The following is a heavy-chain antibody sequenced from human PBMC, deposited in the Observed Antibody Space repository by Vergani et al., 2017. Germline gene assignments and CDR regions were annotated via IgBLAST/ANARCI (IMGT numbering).Heavy chain of an antibody. J-gene: IGHJ3*02. CDR3: ARGSHCSGGSCYFFPDAFDI. Sequence: QVQLVESGGGVVQPGRSLRLSCAASGFTFSSYGMHWVRQAPGKGLEWVAVIWYDGSNKYYADSVKGRFTISRDNSKNTLYLQMNSLRAEDTAVYYCARGSHCSGGSCYFFPDAFDIWGQGTMVTVSS. V-gene: IGHV3-33*01. CDR1: GFTFSSYG. CDR2: IWYDGSNK. D-gene: IGHD2-15*01.